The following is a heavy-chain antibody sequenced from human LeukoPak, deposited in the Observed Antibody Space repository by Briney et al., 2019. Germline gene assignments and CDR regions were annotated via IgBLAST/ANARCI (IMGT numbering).Heavy chain of an antibody. J-gene: IGHJ3*02. Sequence: ASVKVSCKASGGTFSSYAISWVRQAPGQGLEWMGGIIPIFGTANYAQKFQGRVTITADESTSTAYMELSSLRSEDTAVYYCAKDVLLWFGDDAFDIWGQGTMVTVSS. V-gene: IGHV1-69*13. CDR3: AKDVLLWFGDDAFDI. CDR2: IIPIFGTA. D-gene: IGHD3-10*01. CDR1: GGTFSSYA.